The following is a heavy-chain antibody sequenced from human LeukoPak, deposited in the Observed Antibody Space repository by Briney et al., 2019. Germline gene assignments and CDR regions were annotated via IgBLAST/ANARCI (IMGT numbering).Heavy chain of an antibody. J-gene: IGHJ6*02. CDR3: ARDYYFGMNV. CDR2: INSDGSEG. CDR1: GFTFSGFW. V-gene: IGHV3-7*03. Sequence: GGSLRLSCAVSGFTFSGFWMSWSRQAPGKGLEWVASINSDGSEGYYADVVKGRFTISRDNAKNSLYLQINSLRAEDTAVYYCARDYYFGMNVWGQGTTVTVSS.